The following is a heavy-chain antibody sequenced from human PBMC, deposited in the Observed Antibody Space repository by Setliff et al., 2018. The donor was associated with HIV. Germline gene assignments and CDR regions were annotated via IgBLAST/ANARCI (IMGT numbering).Heavy chain of an antibody. CDR1: GFTFSTYW. Sequence: LRLSCAASGFTFSTYWMTWVRQAPGKGLEWVANIMQDGSVNYYVDSVKGRFTISRDNAKNSLFLQMNSLRAEDTAVYYCAKAGRVFSSGYYDYWGQGILVTVSS. CDR2: IMQDGSVN. V-gene: IGHV3-7*03. D-gene: IGHD3-22*01. J-gene: IGHJ4*02. CDR3: AKAGRVFSSGYYDY.